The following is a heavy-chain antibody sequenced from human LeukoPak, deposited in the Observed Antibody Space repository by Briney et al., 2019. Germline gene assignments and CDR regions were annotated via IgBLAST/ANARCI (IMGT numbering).Heavy chain of an antibody. CDR2: ISGSGGST. CDR1: GFTFSSYA. J-gene: IGHJ4*02. CDR3: AKDSVEDYVWGSYRHLSYFDY. D-gene: IGHD3-16*02. V-gene: IGHV3-23*01. Sequence: PGGSLRLSCAASGFTFSSYAMSWVRQAPGKGLEWVSAISGSGGSTYYADSVKGRFTISRDNSKNTLYLQMNSLRAEDTAVYYCAKDSVEDYVWGSYRHLSYFDYWGQGTLVTVSS.